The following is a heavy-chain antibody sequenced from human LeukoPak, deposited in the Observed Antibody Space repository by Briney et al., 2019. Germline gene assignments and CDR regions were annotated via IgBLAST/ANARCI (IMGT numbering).Heavy chain of an antibody. CDR3: ARQAVAGTG. CDR2: IYYSGST. CDR1: GGSISSYY. V-gene: IGHV4-59*08. J-gene: IGHJ4*02. D-gene: IGHD6-19*01. Sequence: SETLSLTCTVSGGSISSYYWSWIRQPPGKGLEWIGYIYYSGSTYYNPSLKSRVTISVDTSKNQFSLKLSSVTAADTAVYYCARQAVAGTGWGQGTLVTVSS.